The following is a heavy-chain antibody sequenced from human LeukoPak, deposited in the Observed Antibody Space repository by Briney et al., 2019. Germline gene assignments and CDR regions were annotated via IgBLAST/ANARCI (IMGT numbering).Heavy chain of an antibody. CDR3: ARYYDSSGYWSPGEYYYYMDV. J-gene: IGHJ6*03. Sequence: PGGSLRLSCAASGFTFSSYGMHWVRQAPGKGLEWVAFIRYDGSNKYYADSVKGRFTISRDNSKNTLYLQMNSLRAEDTAVYYCARYYDSSGYWSPGEYYYYMDVWGKGTTVTISS. V-gene: IGHV3-30*02. CDR1: GFTFSSYG. D-gene: IGHD3-22*01. CDR2: IRYDGSNK.